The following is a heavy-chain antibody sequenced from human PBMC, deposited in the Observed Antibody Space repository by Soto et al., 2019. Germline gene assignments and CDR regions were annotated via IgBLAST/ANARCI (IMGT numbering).Heavy chain of an antibody. CDR3: ARDSPPIAS. CDR1: GYTFTNYF. V-gene: IGHV1-46*01. D-gene: IGHD3-3*02. Sequence: ASVKVSCKASGYTFTNYFIHWVRQAPGQGLEWMGIINLTADRTTYAQKFQGRVTMTTDTSTSTAYMELRSLRSDDTAVYYCARDSPPIASWGQGTLVTVSS. J-gene: IGHJ5*02. CDR2: INLTADRT.